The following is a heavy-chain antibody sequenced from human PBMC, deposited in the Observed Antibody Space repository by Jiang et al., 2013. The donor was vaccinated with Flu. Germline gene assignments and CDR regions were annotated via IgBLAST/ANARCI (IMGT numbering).Heavy chain of an antibody. CDR3: ARAFGDCTNGVCYLGVPSPYYYYYMDV. Sequence: PGLVKPSLTLSLTCTVSGDSIISGNYYWSWIRQPAGKGLEWIGRIYTSGSTNYNPSLKSRVTISVDTSKNQFSLKLSSVTAADTAVYYCARAFGDCTNGVCYLGVPSPYYYYYMDVWGKGTTVTVSS. D-gene: IGHD2-8*01. J-gene: IGHJ6*03. CDR2: IYTSGST. CDR1: GDSIISGNYY. V-gene: IGHV4-61*02.